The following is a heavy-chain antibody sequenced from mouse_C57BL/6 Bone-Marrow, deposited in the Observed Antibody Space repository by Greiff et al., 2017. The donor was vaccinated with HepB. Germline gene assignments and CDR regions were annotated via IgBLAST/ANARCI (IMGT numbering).Heavy chain of an antibody. V-gene: IGHV5-9-1*02. Sequence: EVQLQESGEGLVKPGGSLKLSCAASGFTFSSYAMSWVRQTPEKRLEWVAYISSGGDYIYYADTVKGRFTISRDNARNTLYLQMSSLKSEDTAMYYCTRGPPAYYSNYGYAMDYWGQGTSVTVSS. D-gene: IGHD2-5*01. CDR3: TRGPPAYYSNYGYAMDY. CDR2: ISSGGDYI. CDR1: GFTFSSYA. J-gene: IGHJ4*01.